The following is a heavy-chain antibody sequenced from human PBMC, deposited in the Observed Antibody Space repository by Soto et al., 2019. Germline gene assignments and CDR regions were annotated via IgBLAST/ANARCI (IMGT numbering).Heavy chain of an antibody. CDR1: GGTFSSYA. V-gene: IGHV1-69*01. CDR2: IIPIFGTA. CDR3: ARERQLTGAVGVTTGGMDV. D-gene: IGHD7-27*01. J-gene: IGHJ6*02. Sequence: QVQLVQSGAEVKKPGSSVKVSCKASGGTFSSYAISWVRQAPGQGLEWMGGIIPIFGTANYAQKFQGRVTITADESTSTAYMELSSLRSEDTAVYYCARERQLTGAVGVTTGGMDVWGQGTTVTVSS.